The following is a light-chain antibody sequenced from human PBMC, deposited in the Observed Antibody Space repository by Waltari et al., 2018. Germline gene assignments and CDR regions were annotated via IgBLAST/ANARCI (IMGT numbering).Light chain of an antibody. CDR3: AAWDDSLSGPV. CDR1: SSNIGSNY. CDR2: RNN. J-gene: IGLJ2*01. V-gene: IGLV1-47*01. Sequence: QSVLTQPPSASGTPGQRVTISCSGSSSNIGSNYVYWYQQVPGTAPKLLIYRNNQRPSGLPDRFSGSKSGTSASLAISGLRSEDEADYYCAAWDDSLSGPVFGGGTKVTVL.